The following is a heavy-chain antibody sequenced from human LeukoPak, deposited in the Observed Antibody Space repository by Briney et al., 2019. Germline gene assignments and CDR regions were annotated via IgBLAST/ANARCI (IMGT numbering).Heavy chain of an antibody. D-gene: IGHD1-26*01. CDR3: TRGSGGPI. CDR1: GGTFSSYA. J-gene: IGHJ4*02. Sequence: ASVKVSCKASGGTFSSYAISWVRQATGQGLEWMGWMNPDSGNTGYAQKFQGRVSMIRNTSTSTAYLELRRLRSEDTAVYYCTRGSGGPIWGQGTPVIVSS. V-gene: IGHV1-8*02. CDR2: MNPDSGNT.